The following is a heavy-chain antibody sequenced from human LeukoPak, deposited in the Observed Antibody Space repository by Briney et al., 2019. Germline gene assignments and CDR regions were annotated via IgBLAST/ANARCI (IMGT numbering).Heavy chain of an antibody. CDR3: ARVYSSGWSFFDH. V-gene: IGHV4-4*07. CDR1: GGSISGYY. J-gene: IGHJ4*02. CDR2: IYSGGST. Sequence: SETLSLTCTVSGGSISGYYWSWMRQPAGKGLQGIGRIYSGGSTSYNPSLNSRVTISIHRSKNQFSLKLRCVTAADTAVYFCARVYSSGWSFFDHWAQGPLVTVSS. D-gene: IGHD6-19*01.